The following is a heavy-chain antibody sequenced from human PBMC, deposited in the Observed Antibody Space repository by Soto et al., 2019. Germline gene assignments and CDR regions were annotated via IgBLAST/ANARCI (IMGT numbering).Heavy chain of an antibody. CDR2: ISYDGSNK. Sequence: GGSLRLSCAASGFTFSSYAMHWVRQAPGKGLEGVAVISYDGSNKYYAYSVKGRFTISRDNSKNTLYLQMNSLRAEDAAVYYCARDPLRGVKYFDYWGQGTLVTVSS. CDR1: GFTFSSYA. CDR3: ARDPLRGVKYFDY. D-gene: IGHD3-10*01. V-gene: IGHV3-30*04. J-gene: IGHJ4*02.